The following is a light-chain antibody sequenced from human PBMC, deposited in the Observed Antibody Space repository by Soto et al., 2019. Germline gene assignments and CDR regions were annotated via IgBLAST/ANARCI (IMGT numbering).Light chain of an antibody. CDR1: QDITNY. Sequence: DIQMTQSPSSLSASVGDRVTITCQASQDITNYLNWYQQKPVEAPKLLIYDASNLETGVPSRFGGSGSGADFTLTISSLQPEDVATYYCQQYDGLLYTFGQGTKLEVK. J-gene: IGKJ2*01. V-gene: IGKV1-33*01. CDR2: DAS. CDR3: QQYDGLLYT.